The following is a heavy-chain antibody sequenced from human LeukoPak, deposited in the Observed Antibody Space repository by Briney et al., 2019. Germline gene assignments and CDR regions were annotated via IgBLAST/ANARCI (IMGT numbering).Heavy chain of an antibody. J-gene: IGHJ6*03. D-gene: IGHD1-26*01. CDR3: TRVGATCCYYYYMDV. CDR2: IKQDGGEK. Sequence: GGSLRLSCAASGFTFSSYWMSWVRQAPGKGLEWAASIKQDGGEKYYVDSVKGRFTISRDNAKNSLYLQMNSLRAEDTAVFYCTRVGATCCYYYYMDVWGKGTTVTVSS. CDR1: GFTFSSYW. V-gene: IGHV3-7*01.